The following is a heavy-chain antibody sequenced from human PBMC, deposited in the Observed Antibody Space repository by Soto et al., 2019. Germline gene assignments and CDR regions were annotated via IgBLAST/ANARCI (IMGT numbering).Heavy chain of an antibody. V-gene: IGHV1-18*01. CDR3: ARRVIVLRYFDGARYYYYYMDV. Sequence: SVQVSCTASGYTFTSYGISGVRQAPGQRLEWMGWISAYNGNTNDAQMLQGKVTMTTDTSTSTAYMELRSLRSDDTAVYYCARRVIVLRYFDGARYYYYYMDVWGKGTTVTVSS. CDR1: GYTFTSYG. D-gene: IGHD3-9*01. J-gene: IGHJ6*03. CDR2: ISAYNGNT.